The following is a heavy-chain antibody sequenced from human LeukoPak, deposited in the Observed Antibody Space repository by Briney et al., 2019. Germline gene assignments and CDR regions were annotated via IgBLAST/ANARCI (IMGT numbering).Heavy chain of an antibody. V-gene: IGHV3-9*01. Sequence: PGGSLRLSCAASGFTFGDYAMHWVRQAPGKGLEWVSGISWNSGRTAYADSVKGRFTISRDSVKNSLSLQMNSLTAEDTALYYCAKTMRLQSHYFDSWGQGTLVTVSS. CDR3: AKTMRLQSHYFDS. J-gene: IGHJ4*02. D-gene: IGHD4-11*01. CDR1: GFTFGDYA. CDR2: ISWNSGRT.